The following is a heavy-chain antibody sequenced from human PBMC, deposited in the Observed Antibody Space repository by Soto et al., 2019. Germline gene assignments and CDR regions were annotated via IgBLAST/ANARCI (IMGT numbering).Heavy chain of an antibody. CDR2: IKEDGSEK. J-gene: IGHJ4*02. D-gene: IGHD2-2*01. V-gene: IGHV3-7*03. CDR3: ARGYARSDY. Sequence: LRLSCAASGFTFSTYWMIWVRQAPGKGLEWVANIKEDGSEKYYVDSVKGRFTISRDNAKNSLYLQMNSLRAEDTAVYYCARGYARSDYWGQGALVTVSS. CDR1: GFTFSTYW.